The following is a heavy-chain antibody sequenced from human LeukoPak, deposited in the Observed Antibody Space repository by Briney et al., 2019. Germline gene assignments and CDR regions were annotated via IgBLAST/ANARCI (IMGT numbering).Heavy chain of an antibody. CDR3: ARNPRYCSGGSCYSDGQWYFDY. J-gene: IGHJ4*02. D-gene: IGHD2-15*01. V-gene: IGHV3-30-3*01. Sequence: GGSLRLSCAASGFTFSSYAMHWVRQAPGKGLEWVAVISYDGSNKYYADSVKGRFTISRDNSKNTLYLQMNSLRAEDTVVYYCARNPRYCSGGSCYSDGQWYFDYWGQGTLVTVSS. CDR2: ISYDGSNK. CDR1: GFTFSSYA.